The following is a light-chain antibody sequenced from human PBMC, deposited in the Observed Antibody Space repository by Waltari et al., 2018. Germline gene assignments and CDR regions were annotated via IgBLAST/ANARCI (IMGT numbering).Light chain of an antibody. CDR1: QSVTSNY. Sequence: EIVLTQSPGTLSLSPGETATLSCRASQSVTSNYLAWYQQKPGQAPRLLISGASSRATGIPDRFSGSGSGIDFTLTISRLETEDFAVYHCQQYGSSPWTFGQGTKVEIK. V-gene: IGKV3-20*01. CDR3: QQYGSSPWT. J-gene: IGKJ1*01. CDR2: GAS.